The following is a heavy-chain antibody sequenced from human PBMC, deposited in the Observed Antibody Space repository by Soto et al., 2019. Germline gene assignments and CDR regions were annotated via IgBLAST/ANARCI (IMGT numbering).Heavy chain of an antibody. CDR3: TKDAKFDNFYTVYFFNDL. CDR1: GYTFSNFG. D-gene: IGHD3-3*01. CDR2: ISPNSEKT. J-gene: IGHJ5*02. Sequence: ASVKVSCKASGYTFSNFGISWVRQAPGEGLEWMGWISPNSEKTKIAQRFQGRVTMTTDISTSTSYLELRGLTSDDTAVYYCTKDAKFDNFYTVYFFNDLWGQGTRVTVS. V-gene: IGHV1-18*01.